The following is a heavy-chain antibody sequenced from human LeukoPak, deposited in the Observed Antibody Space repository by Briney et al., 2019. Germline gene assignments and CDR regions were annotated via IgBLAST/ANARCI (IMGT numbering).Heavy chain of an antibody. CDR1: GFTVSSNY. D-gene: IGHD6-19*01. J-gene: IGHJ1*01. Sequence: GGSLRLSCAASGFTVSSNYMSWVRQAPGKGLEWVSVIYSGGSTYYADSVKSRFTISRDNSKNTLYLQMNSLRAEDTAVYYCARDRIAVAGTHFQHWGQGTLVTVSS. CDR3: ARDRIAVAGTHFQH. V-gene: IGHV3-66*01. CDR2: IYSGGST.